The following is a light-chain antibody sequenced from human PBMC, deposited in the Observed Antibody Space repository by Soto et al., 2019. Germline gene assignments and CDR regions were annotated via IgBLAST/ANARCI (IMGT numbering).Light chain of an antibody. CDR2: KAS. J-gene: IGKJ1*01. V-gene: IGKV1-5*03. CDR3: QQYNSYSWT. CDR1: QTISSW. Sequence: DIQMAQSPSTLSGSVGERVAITCRASQTISSWLAWYQQKPGKAPKLLIYKASTLKSGVPSRFSGSGSGTEFTLTISSLQPDDFATYYCQQYNSYSWTFGQGTKVDIK.